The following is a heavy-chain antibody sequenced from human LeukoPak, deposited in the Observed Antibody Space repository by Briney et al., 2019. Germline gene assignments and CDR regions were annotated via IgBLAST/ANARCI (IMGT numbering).Heavy chain of an antibody. D-gene: IGHD5-12*01. CDR2: IVPIFGTA. J-gene: IGHJ4*02. V-gene: IGHV1-69*01. CDR1: GGTFSSFA. CDR3: ASPSLSVSNGYDSPFVY. Sequence: GASVKVSCKASGGTFSSFAISWVRQAPGQGLEWMGGIVPIFGTANYAPNFQGRVMIIADESTSTAYMELSSLRSEDTAVYYCASPSLSVSNGYDSPFVYWGQGTLVTVSS.